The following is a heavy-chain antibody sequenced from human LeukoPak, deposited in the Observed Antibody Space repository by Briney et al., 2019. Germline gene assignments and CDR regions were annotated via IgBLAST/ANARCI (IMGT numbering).Heavy chain of an antibody. J-gene: IGHJ4*02. Sequence: GGSLRPSCSASGLTVTNAWMNWVRQAPGEGLDWVGRIASKTDGGATDYAAPVKGRFTISRDDSKNTLNLQMNSLKTEDTAVYYCTTGIRGDWGQGTLVTVSS. CDR2: IASKTDGGAT. CDR1: GLTVTNAW. D-gene: IGHD3-10*01. CDR3: TTGIRGD. V-gene: IGHV3-15*07.